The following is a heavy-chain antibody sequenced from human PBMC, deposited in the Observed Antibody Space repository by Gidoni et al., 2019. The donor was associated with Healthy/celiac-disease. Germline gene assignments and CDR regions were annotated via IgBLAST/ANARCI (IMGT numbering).Heavy chain of an antibody. CDR3: ARVVTTYYYDSSGHDAFDI. CDR1: GYTFTSYG. Sequence: QVQLVQSGAEVKKPGDSVKVSCKASGYTFTSYGISWVRQAPGQGLEWMGWISAYNGNTNYAQKLQGRVTMTTDTSTSTAYMELRSLRSDDTAVYYCARVVTTYYYDSSGHDAFDIWGQGTMVTVSS. CDR2: ISAYNGNT. V-gene: IGHV1-18*01. D-gene: IGHD3-22*01. J-gene: IGHJ3*02.